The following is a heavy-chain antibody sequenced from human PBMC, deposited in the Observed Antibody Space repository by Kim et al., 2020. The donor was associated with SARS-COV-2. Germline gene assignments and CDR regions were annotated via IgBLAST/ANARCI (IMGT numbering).Heavy chain of an antibody. CDR1: GYKFSNYW. V-gene: IGHV5-51*01. CDR3: ARHFNDYGLYFAY. CDR2: IYPRESDT. J-gene: IGHJ4*02. D-gene: IGHD3-10*01. Sequence: GESLKISCEAFGYKFSNYWIGWVRQMPGKGLERIGIIYPRESDTRYSPSFQGQVTISADESINTVYLQLSSLKASDSAMYYCARHFNDYGLYFAYWGQGTLVTVSS.